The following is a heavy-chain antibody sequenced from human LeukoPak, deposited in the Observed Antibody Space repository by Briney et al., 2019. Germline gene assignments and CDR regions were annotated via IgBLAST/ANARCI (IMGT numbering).Heavy chain of an antibody. CDR1: GFTFSSYA. Sequence: AGGSLRLSCAASGFTFSSYAMSWVRQAPGKGLEWVSAISGSGGSTYYADSVKGRFTISRDNSKNTLYLQMNSLRAEDTAVYYCAKEEAGATSNPLSYWGQGTLVTVSS. CDR2: ISGSGGST. J-gene: IGHJ4*02. D-gene: IGHD1-26*01. CDR3: AKEEAGATSNPLSY. V-gene: IGHV3-23*01.